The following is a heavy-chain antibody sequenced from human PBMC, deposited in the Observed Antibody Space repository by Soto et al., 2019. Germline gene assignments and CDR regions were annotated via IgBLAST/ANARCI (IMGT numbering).Heavy chain of an antibody. Sequence: SGPTLVNPTETLTLTCTVSGFSLSNARMGVSWIRQPPGKALEWLAHIFSNDEKSYSTSLKSRLTISKDTSKSQVVLTMTNMDPVDTATYYCARMVVVVVAATPTSYNWFDPWGQGTLVTVSS. CDR3: ARMVVVVVAATPTSYNWFDP. D-gene: IGHD2-15*01. J-gene: IGHJ5*02. CDR1: GFSLSNARMG. V-gene: IGHV2-26*01. CDR2: IFSNDEK.